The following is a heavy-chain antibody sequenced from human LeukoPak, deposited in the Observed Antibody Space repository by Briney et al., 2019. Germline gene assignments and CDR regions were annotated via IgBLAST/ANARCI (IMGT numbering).Heavy chain of an antibody. CDR1: GFTFSSYG. CDR3: ARGDYDGYYYMDV. D-gene: IGHD3-22*01. V-gene: IGHV3-30*03. J-gene: IGHJ6*03. Sequence: GRSLRLSCAASGFTFSSYGMHWVRQAPGKGLEWVAVISYDGSNKYYADSVKGRFTISRDNAKNSLYLQMNSLRAEDTAVYYCARGDYDGYYYMDVWGKGTTVTVSS. CDR2: ISYDGSNK.